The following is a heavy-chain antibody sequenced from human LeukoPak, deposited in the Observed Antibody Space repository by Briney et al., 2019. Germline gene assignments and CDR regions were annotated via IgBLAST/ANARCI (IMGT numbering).Heavy chain of an antibody. Sequence: PGGSLRLSCAASGFTFSDYYMSWIRQAPGKGLEWVSYISSSGSTIYYADSVKGRFTISRDNAKNSLYLQMNSLRAEDTAVYYCARPRYSYVMYYFDYWGKGTLVTVSS. CDR3: ARPRYSYVMYYFDY. J-gene: IGHJ4*02. CDR2: ISSSGSTI. V-gene: IGHV3-11*04. CDR1: GFTFSDYY. D-gene: IGHD5-18*01.